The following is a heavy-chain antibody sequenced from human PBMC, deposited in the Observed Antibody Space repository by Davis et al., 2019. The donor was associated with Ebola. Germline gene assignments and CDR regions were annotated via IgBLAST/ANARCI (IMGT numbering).Heavy chain of an antibody. Sequence: SETLSLTCAVYGGSFSGYYWNWIRQPPGKGLEWIGEINHSGSTNYNPSLKSRVTISVDTSKNQFSLKLSSVTAADTAVYYCATKTTVTPYYYYGMDVWGKGTTVTVSS. CDR3: ATKTTVTPYYYYGMDV. J-gene: IGHJ6*04. V-gene: IGHV4-34*01. CDR2: INHSGST. D-gene: IGHD4-11*01. CDR1: GGSFSGYY.